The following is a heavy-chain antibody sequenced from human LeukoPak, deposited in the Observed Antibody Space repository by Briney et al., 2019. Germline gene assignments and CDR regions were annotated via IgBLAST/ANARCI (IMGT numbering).Heavy chain of an antibody. D-gene: IGHD4-17*01. CDR2: IYYSGST. Sequence: SETLSLTCTVPGGSISSYYWSWLRQPPGKGLEWIGYIYYSGSTNYNPSLKSRVTISVDTSKNQLSLKLSSVTAADTAVYYCARDQLTDYGDYYYYGMDVWGQGTTVTVSS. CDR1: GGSISSYY. V-gene: IGHV4-59*01. CDR3: ARDQLTDYGDYYYYGMDV. J-gene: IGHJ6*02.